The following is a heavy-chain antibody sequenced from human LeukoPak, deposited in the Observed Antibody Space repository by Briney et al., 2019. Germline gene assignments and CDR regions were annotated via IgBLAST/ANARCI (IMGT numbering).Heavy chain of an antibody. CDR3: ARGSGSYQGVDY. CDR1: GFTVSSNY. D-gene: IGHD1-26*01. CDR2: IYTGGST. J-gene: IGHJ4*02. Sequence: GGSLRLSCAASGFTVSSNYMSWVRQAPGKGLEWVSVIYTGGSTDYADSVKGRFTISRDNSKNTLYLQMNSLRAEDTAVYYCARGSGSYQGVDYWGQGTLVTVSS. V-gene: IGHV3-66*01.